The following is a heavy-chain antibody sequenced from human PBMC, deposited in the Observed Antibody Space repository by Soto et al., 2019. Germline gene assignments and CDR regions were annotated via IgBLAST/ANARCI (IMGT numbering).Heavy chain of an antibody. V-gene: IGHV3-74*01. D-gene: IGHD3-16*01. Sequence: GGALRLSCAPSGFTFSSYWMHWVRQAPGKGLVWVSRIKTDGSVTTYADSVKGRFTISRDNAKTTLYLQMNNLRAEDTAVYYCARDLGGSHDYWGRRPLVTAAS. CDR1: GFTFSSYW. CDR3: ARDLGGSHDY. CDR2: IKTDGSVT. J-gene: IGHJ4*02.